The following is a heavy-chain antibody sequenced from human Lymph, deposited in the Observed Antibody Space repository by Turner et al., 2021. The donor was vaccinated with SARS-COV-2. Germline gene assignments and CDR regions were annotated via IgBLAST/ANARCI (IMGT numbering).Heavy chain of an antibody. CDR3: ARERYDSSGSESYYFDY. V-gene: IGHV3-21*01. J-gene: IGHJ4*02. D-gene: IGHD3-22*01. Sequence: EVQLVESGGGLVKPGGSLRLSCAASGFTFSSYTRNWVRQAPGKGLEWVSSISSSSSYIYYADSVKGRFTISRDNAKNSLYLQMNSLRAEDKAVYYCARERYDSSGSESYYFDYWGQGTLVTVSS. CDR1: GFTFSSYT. CDR2: ISSSSSYI.